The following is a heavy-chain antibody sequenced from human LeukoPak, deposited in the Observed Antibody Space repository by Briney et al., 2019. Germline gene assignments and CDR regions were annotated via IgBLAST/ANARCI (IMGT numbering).Heavy chain of an antibody. CDR3: AKGGGYEAQYYYYYLDV. V-gene: IGHV3-30*02. D-gene: IGHD5-12*01. CDR1: GFTFSSYG. CDR2: IRYDGSNK. J-gene: IGHJ6*03. Sequence: GGSLRLSCAASGFTFSSYGMYWVRQAPSKGLEWVAFIRYDGSNKYYADSVKGRFTVSRDNSKNTLYLQMKSLRAEDTAVYYCAKGGGYEAQYYYYYLDVWGKGTTVTISS.